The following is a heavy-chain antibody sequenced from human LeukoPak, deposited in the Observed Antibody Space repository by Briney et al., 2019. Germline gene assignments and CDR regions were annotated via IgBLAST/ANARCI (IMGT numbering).Heavy chain of an antibody. Sequence: GGSLRLSCAASGFTFSSYSMNWVRQAPGKGLAWVSSISSSSSYIYYADSVKGRFTISRDNAKNSLYLQMNSLRAEDTAVYYCARSPYSSSWYYFDYWGQGTLVTVSS. D-gene: IGHD6-13*01. V-gene: IGHV3-21*01. CDR2: ISSSSSYI. J-gene: IGHJ4*02. CDR3: ARSPYSSSWYYFDY. CDR1: GFTFSSYS.